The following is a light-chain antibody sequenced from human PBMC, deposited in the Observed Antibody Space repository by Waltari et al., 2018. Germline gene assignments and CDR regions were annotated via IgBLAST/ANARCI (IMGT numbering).Light chain of an antibody. V-gene: IGKV3-20*01. CDR2: GSS. CDR1: QSVSRS. J-gene: IGKJ1*01. Sequence: IVLTQSPGTLSLSPGERATLPCRASQSVSRSLAWSQQKPGQGPKLLFYGSSTRATGIPDRFTGSGAGTDFSLTISSLEPEDFAIYFCQHYVRLPATFGQGTKVEIK. CDR3: QHYVRLPAT.